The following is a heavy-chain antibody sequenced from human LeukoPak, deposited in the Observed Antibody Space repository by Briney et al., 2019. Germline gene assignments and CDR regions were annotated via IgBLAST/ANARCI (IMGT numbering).Heavy chain of an antibody. Sequence: PGGSLRLSCAASGLTLSNFAMHWVRQATGKGLEWVSAIGTAGDTFYPGSVKGRFTISRENAKNSLYLQMNNLRAEDTAVYYCARQMTPHGNFDYWGQGTLVTVSS. D-gene: IGHD1-26*01. CDR2: IGTAGDT. CDR1: GLTLSNFA. V-gene: IGHV3-13*01. J-gene: IGHJ4*02. CDR3: ARQMTPHGNFDY.